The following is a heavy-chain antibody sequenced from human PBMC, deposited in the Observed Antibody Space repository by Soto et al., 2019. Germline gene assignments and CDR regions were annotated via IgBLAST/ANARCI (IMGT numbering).Heavy chain of an antibody. CDR3: ARGLISGRQYSGGWYFFDS. V-gene: IGHV4-59*12. CDR2: IYYSGST. D-gene: IGHD1-26*01. CDR1: GGSISSYY. J-gene: IGHJ4*02. Sequence: PSETLSLTCTVSGGSISSYYWSWIRQPPGKGLEWIGYIYYSGSTNYNPSLKSRVTISVDTSKSQFSLELSSVTAADTAVYYCARGLISGRQYSGGWYFFDSWRQGTQDIVSS.